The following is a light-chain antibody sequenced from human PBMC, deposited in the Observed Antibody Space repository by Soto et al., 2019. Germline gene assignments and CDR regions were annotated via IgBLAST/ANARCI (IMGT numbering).Light chain of an antibody. V-gene: IGLV2-8*01. CDR1: TSDIGGYNY. CDR3: SSHGGNSPYV. J-gene: IGLJ1*01. Sequence: QSVLTQPPSASGSPGQSVAISCTGTTSDIGGYNYVSWYQQHPGKAPKLMIYEVNKRPSGVPDRFSGSKSGNTASLTVSGLQAEDEADYYCSSHGGNSPYVFGTGTKHTVL. CDR2: EVN.